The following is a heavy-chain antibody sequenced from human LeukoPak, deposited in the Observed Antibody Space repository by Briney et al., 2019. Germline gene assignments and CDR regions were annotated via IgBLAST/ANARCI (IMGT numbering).Heavy chain of an antibody. J-gene: IGHJ4*02. Sequence: SETLSLTCTVSGGSISSYYWSWIRQPPGKGLEWIGYIYYSGSTNYNPSLKSRVTISVDTSKNQFSLKLSSVTAADTAVYYCARDVGTGSFDYWGQGTLVTVSS. CDR1: GGSISSYY. CDR3: ARDVGTGSFDY. V-gene: IGHV4-59*01. D-gene: IGHD7-27*01. CDR2: IYYSGST.